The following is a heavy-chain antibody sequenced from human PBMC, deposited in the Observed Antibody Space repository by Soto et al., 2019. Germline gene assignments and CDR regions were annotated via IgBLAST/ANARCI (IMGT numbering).Heavy chain of an antibody. D-gene: IGHD7-27*01. V-gene: IGHV3-11*01. CDR2: ISSSGTTI. Sequence: GGSLRLSCVASGFIMSGYYMSWIRQGPGQGLEWLAYISSSGTTIAYADSVRGRFTISRDNAKNSLYLQMNSLEADDTAVYYCARVWAYLDHWGQGTPVTVSS. CDR3: ARVWAYLDH. CDR1: GFIMSGYY. J-gene: IGHJ4*02.